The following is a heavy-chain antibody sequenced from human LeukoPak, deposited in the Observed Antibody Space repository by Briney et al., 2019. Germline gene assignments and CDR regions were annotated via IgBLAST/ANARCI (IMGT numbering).Heavy chain of an antibody. V-gene: IGHV3-23*01. D-gene: IGHD1/OR15-1a*01. J-gene: IGHJ4*02. CDR1: GFTFSSYA. CDR3: AKFPQNTYYFDY. CDR2: ISGSGGST. Sequence: GGSLRLSCAASGFTFSSYAMSWVRQAPGEGLEWVSAISGSGGSTYYADSVRGRFTISRDNSKNTLYLQMNSLRAEDTAVYYCAKFPQNTYYFDYWGQGTLVTVSS.